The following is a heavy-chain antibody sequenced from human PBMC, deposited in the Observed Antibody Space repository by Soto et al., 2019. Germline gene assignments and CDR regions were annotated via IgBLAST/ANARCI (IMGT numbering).Heavy chain of an antibody. CDR3: ARETDTSMVDY. V-gene: IGHV1-8*01. D-gene: IGHD5-18*01. CDR1: GYNFSAYY. CDR2: LNPRNGQT. J-gene: IGHJ4*02. Sequence: QVQLAQSGAEVKKPGASVKVSCQTSGYNFSAYYFNWVRQAAGQGPEWMGWLNPRNGQTGYVQKFRGRVTMTRDTSIATVYLELSRLTSEDTAIYFCARETDTSMVDYWGQGTLVTVSS.